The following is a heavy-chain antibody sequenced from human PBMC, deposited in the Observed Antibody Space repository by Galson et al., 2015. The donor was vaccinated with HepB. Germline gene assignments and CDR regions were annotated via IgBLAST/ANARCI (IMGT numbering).Heavy chain of an antibody. V-gene: IGHV3-30-3*01. Sequence: SLRLSCAASGFTFSSYAMHWVRQAPGKGLNWVTLISYDGTNNYYADSVKGRFTISRDNSRNTLYLQMNGLRPEDTAVYYCARGGTGTTTQEMDVDYWGQGTLVTVSS. J-gene: IGHJ4*02. D-gene: IGHD1-7*01. CDR2: ISYDGTNN. CDR3: ARGGTGTTTQEMDVDY. CDR1: GFTFSSYA.